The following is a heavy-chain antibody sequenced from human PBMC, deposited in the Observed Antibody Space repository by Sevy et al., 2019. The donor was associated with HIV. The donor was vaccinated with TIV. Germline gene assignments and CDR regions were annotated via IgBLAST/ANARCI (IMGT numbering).Heavy chain of an antibody. CDR2: ISGSDDSGGDDTI. CDR1: GFTLSDYY. D-gene: IGHD3-16*01. Sequence: GGSLRLSCTASGFTLSDYYMSWIRQAPGKGLQWISYISGSDDSGGDDTIYYADSVKGRFTISRDNAKNSLYLQMSSLRADDTGVYYCARDHVKDGKGGDYYYHAMDVWGRGTTVTVSS. J-gene: IGHJ6*02. V-gene: IGHV3-11*01. CDR3: ARDHVKDGKGGDYYYHAMDV.